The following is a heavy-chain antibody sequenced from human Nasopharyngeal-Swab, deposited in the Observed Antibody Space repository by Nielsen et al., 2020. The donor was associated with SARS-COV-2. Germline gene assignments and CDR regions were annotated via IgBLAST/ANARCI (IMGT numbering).Heavy chain of an antibody. CDR3: ARDGQSRTNWFDP. CDR1: GFTFDDYG. V-gene: IGHV3-11*04. D-gene: IGHD2-8*01. CDR2: ISRSGNSI. J-gene: IGHJ5*02. Sequence: GESLKISCAASGFTFDDYGMSWVRQTPGKGLEWVTYISRSGNSIYYADSVKGRFTISRDNAKNSLYLQMNSLRAEDTAVYYCARDGQSRTNWFDPWGQGTVVTVSS.